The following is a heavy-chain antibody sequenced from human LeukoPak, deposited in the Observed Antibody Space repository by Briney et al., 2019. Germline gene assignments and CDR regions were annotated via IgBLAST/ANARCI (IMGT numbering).Heavy chain of an antibody. Sequence: ASVTVSCKASGYTFTSYYMHWVRQAPGQGLEWMGRINPNSGGTNYAQNFQGRVTMTRDTSISTAYMELSSLRSDDTAIYYCARAAAITYPDYWGQGTLVTVSS. D-gene: IGHD5-12*01. CDR3: ARAAAITYPDY. J-gene: IGHJ4*02. V-gene: IGHV1-2*06. CDR2: INPNSGGT. CDR1: GYTFTSYY.